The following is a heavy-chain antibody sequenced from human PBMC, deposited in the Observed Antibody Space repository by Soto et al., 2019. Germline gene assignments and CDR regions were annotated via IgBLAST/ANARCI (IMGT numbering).Heavy chain of an antibody. CDR3: ARGGVSTRTFDY. CDR1: GDSFAGYW. J-gene: IGHJ4*02. D-gene: IGHD3-3*01. V-gene: IGHV5-51*01. CDR2: IYPSDSDT. Sequence: GESLNITCKGSGDSFAGYWIAWVRQMPGKGLELMGIIYPSDSDTRYRPSFQGQVTISADKSISSAYLQWSSLRASDTAMYYCARGGVSTRTFDYWGQGTPVTVSS.